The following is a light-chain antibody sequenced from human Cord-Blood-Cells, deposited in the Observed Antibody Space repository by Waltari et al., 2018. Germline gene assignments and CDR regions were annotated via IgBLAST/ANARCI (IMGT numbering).Light chain of an antibody. CDR1: SSDVGSYNL. V-gene: IGLV2-23*01. CDR3: CSYAGSSTL. Sequence: QSALTQPASVSGSPGQSITISCTGTSSDVGSYNLVSWYHPHPGKAPKLMIYEGSKRPSGVSNRFSGSKSGNTASLTISGLQAEDEADYYCCSYAGSSTLFGGGTKLTVL. CDR2: EGS. J-gene: IGLJ3*02.